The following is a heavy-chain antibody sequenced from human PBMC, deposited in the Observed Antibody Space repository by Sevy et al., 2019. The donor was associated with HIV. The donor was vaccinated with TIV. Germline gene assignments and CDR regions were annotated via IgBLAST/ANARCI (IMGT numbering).Heavy chain of an antibody. V-gene: IGHV3-7*03. D-gene: IGHD3-22*01. CDR2: IKQEGSEK. J-gene: IGHJ6*02. CDR1: GFTFSSYW. CDR3: ARDDYYDSSGYVLWYYYYGMDV. Sequence: GGSLRLSCAASGFTFSSYWMSWVRQAPGKGLEWVANIKQEGSEKYYVDSVKGRFTISRDNAKNSLYLQMNSLRAEDTAVYYCARDDYYDSSGYVLWYYYYGMDVWGQGTTVTVSS.